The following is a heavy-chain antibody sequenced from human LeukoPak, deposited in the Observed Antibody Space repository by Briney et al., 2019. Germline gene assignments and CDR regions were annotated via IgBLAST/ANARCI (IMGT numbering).Heavy chain of an antibody. CDR3: ARDRYCGGDCYAEYFQH. D-gene: IGHD2-21*01. V-gene: IGHV1-2*02. Sequence: SGGTNYAQKFQGRVTMTRDTSISTAYMELSRLRSDDTAVYYCARDRYCGGDCYAEYFQHWGQGTLVTVSS. J-gene: IGHJ1*01. CDR2: SGGT.